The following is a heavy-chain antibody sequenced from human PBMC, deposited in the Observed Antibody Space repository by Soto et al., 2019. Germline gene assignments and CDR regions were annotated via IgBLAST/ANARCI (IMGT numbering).Heavy chain of an antibody. V-gene: IGHV4-39*01. CDR3: ARSLYSSGWYTVVRENWFDP. CDR2: IYYSGST. D-gene: IGHD6-19*01. CDR1: GGSISSSSYY. Sequence: SETLSLTCTVSGGSISSSSYYWGWIRQPPGKGLEWIGSIYYSGSTYYNPSLKSRVTISVDTSKNQFSLKLSSVTAADTAVYYCARSLYSSGWYTVVRENWFDPWGQGTLVTVSS. J-gene: IGHJ5*02.